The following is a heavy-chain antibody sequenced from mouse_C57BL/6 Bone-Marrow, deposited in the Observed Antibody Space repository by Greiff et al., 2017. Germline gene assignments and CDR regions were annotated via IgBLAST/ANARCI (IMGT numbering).Heavy chain of an antibody. V-gene: IGHV1-82*01. CDR2: IYPGDGDT. D-gene: IGHD2-3*01. CDR1: GYAFSSSC. Sequence: VQLQESGPELVKPGASVKISCKASGYAFSSSCMNWVKQRPGKGLEWIGRIYPGDGDTNYNGKFKGKATLTADKSSSTAYMQLSSLTSEDSAVYFCARSGDGYYFYYFDYWGQGTTLTVSS. CDR3: ARSGDGYYFYYFDY. J-gene: IGHJ2*01.